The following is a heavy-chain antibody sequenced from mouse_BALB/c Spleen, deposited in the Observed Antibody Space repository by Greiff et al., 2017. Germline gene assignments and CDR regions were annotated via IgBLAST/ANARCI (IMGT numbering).Heavy chain of an antibody. CDR1: GYSFTGYY. CDR2: INPYNGAT. V-gene: IGHV1-26*01. Sequence: EVQLQQSGPELVKPGASVKISCKASGYSFTGYYMHWVKQSHVKSLEWIGRINPYNGATSYNQNFKDKASLTVDKSSSTAYMELHSLTSEDSAVYYCARSYYGSSLYYAMDYWGQGTSVTVSS. J-gene: IGHJ4*01. D-gene: IGHD1-1*01. CDR3: ARSYYGSSLYYAMDY.